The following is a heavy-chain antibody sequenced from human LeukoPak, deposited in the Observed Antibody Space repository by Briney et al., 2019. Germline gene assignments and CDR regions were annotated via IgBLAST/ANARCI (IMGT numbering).Heavy chain of an antibody. CDR3: ARVHCSSTSCYRGHFDY. V-gene: IGHV3-11*01. CDR2: ISSRGSTI. Sequence: GGSLRLSCAASGFTFSDYYMSWIRQAPGKGLEWVSYISSRGSTIYYADSVKGRFTISRDNAKNSLYLQMNSLRAEDTAVYYCARVHCSSTSCYRGHFDYWGQGTLVTVSS. D-gene: IGHD2-2*02. CDR1: GFTFSDYY. J-gene: IGHJ4*02.